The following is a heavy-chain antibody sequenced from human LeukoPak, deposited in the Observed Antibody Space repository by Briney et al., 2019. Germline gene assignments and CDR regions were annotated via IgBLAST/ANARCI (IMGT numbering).Heavy chain of an antibody. J-gene: IGHJ5*02. V-gene: IGHV3-21*04. CDR2: ISSSSSYI. Sequence: GGSLRLSCAASGFTFSSYSMNWVRQAPGKGLEWVSSISSSSSYIYYADSVKGRFTISRDNAKNSLYLQMNSLRAEDTAVYYCARDYYGSGSYSSSRSFDPWGQGTLVTVSS. CDR1: GFTFSSYS. D-gene: IGHD3-10*01. CDR3: ARDYYGSGSYSSSRSFDP.